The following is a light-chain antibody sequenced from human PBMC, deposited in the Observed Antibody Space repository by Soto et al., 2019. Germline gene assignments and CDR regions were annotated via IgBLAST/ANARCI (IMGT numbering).Light chain of an antibody. CDR2: AAS. CDR1: QGISSY. V-gene: IGKV1-8*01. Sequence: AIRMTQSPSSLSASTGDRVTITCRASQGISSYLACYQQKPGKAPTLLIYAASTLQSGVPSRFSGSGSWTDFTLTLSCLQSEYFSTYSCQQYYSYPRTFVGGIKVEIK. J-gene: IGKJ4*01. CDR3: QQYYSYPRT.